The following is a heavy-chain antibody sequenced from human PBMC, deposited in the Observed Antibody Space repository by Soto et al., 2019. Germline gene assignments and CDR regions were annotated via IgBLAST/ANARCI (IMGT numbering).Heavy chain of an antibody. V-gene: IGHV3-21*01. CDR3: ARDYSDSDQWYYFDY. J-gene: IGHJ4*02. CDR2: ISSSSSYI. D-gene: IGHD2-8*01. CDR1: GFTFSSYS. Sequence: GGSLRLSCAASGFTFSSYSMNWVRQAPGKGLEWVSSISSSSSYIYYADSVKGRFTISRDNAKNSLYLQMNSLRAEDTAVYYCARDYSDSDQWYYFDYWGQGTLVTVSS.